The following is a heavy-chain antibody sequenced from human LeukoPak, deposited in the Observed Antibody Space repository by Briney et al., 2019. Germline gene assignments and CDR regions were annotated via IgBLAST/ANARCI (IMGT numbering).Heavy chain of an antibody. CDR1: GFTFSSYY. Sequence: GGSLRLSCAASGFTFSSYYMNWVRQAPGKGLECISHLSSSGTARYYADSVKGRFTISRDTAKNSLYLQMNSLRDEDTAVYYCARERNGMDVWGQGTTVTVSS. CDR2: LSSSGTAR. CDR3: ARERNGMDV. V-gene: IGHV3-48*02. J-gene: IGHJ6*02.